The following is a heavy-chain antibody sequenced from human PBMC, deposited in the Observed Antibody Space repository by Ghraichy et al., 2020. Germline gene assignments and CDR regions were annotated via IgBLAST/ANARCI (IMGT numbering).Heavy chain of an antibody. V-gene: IGHV4-59*01. J-gene: IGHJ6*02. Sequence: SETLSLTCTVSGGSISSYYWSWIRQPPGKGLEWIGYIYYSGSTNYNPSLKSRVTISVDTSKNQFSLKLSSVTAADTAVYYCARDKGCSSTSCYGGRTDYYYYGMDVWGQGTTVTVSS. CDR2: IYYSGST. CDR1: GGSISSYY. D-gene: IGHD2-2*01. CDR3: ARDKGCSSTSCYGGRTDYYYYGMDV.